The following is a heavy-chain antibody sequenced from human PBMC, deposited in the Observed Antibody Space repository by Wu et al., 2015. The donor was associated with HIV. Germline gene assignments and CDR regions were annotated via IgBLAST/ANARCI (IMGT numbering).Heavy chain of an antibody. CDR3: ARLGPPCSTDTCYYHFDY. D-gene: IGHD2-2*01. CDR2: VIPLIGTT. J-gene: IGHJ4*02. V-gene: IGHV1-69*05. Sequence: QVRLLQSGAEVRRPGSSVKVPCLTSGYTFNRFPINWLRQVPGQGLEWMAVVIPLIGTTHYAPKFEGRLTVSTAASATTAYMELRNLTADDTALYYCARLGPPCSTDTCYYHFDYWGQGTLVTVSS. CDR1: GYTFNRFP.